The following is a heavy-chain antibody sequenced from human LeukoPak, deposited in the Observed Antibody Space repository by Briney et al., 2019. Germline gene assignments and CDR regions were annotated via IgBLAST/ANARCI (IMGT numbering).Heavy chain of an antibody. CDR3: AKDLHNWSSVGVH. CDR2: ISGSGGTT. Sequence: QPRGSLRLSCAASGFTFSSYAMSWVRQAPGKGLEWVAVISGSGGTTYYADSVKGRFTISRDNSKNTVDLQMESLRAEDTAVYYCAKDLHNWSSVGVHWGQGTLVTVSS. CDR1: GFTFSSYA. D-gene: IGHD1-1*01. J-gene: IGHJ4*02. V-gene: IGHV3-23*01.